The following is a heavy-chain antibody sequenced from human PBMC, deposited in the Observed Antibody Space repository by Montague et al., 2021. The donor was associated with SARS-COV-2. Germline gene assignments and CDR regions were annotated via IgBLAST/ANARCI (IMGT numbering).Heavy chain of an antibody. V-gene: IGHV6-1*01. CDR1: GDNVSSNSAT. CDR3: TSGREGNYNVMDV. CDR2: TYYRSKRYN. J-gene: IGHJ6*02. D-gene: IGHD1-1*01. Sequence: CAIPGDNVSSNSATWNWVRQSPSRGLEWLGRTYYRSKRYNDYAVSVRGRVTINPDTSKNQFSLQLNSVTPEDTAIYYCTSGREGNYNVMDVWGQGTTVTVSS.